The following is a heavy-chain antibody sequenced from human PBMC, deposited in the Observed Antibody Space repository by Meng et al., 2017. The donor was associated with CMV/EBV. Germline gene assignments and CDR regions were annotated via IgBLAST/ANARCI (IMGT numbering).Heavy chain of an antibody. J-gene: IGHJ4*02. V-gene: IGHV1-46*01. CDR3: AGESGSVGDY. D-gene: IGHD1-26*01. CDR2: IKPRGGST. CDR1: RYHLTSYF. Sequence: GAEVQKPGPTVNLSRTASRYHLTSYFMHWVPQAPGQGLEWMGKIKPRGGSTSYAQKFQGKVTMTRDTSTSTVYMELSSLRSEDTAVYYCAGESGSVGDYWGQGTLVTVSS.